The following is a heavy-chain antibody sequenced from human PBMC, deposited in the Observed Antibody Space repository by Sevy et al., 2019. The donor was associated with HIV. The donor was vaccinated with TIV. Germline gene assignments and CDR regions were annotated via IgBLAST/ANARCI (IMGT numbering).Heavy chain of an antibody. CDR3: ARSRVITGTFDY. D-gene: IGHD1-20*01. Sequence: SETLSLTCTVSGGSISGYYWSWIRQPPGKGLEWIGYISYSGSTNHNPSLKSRVTISVDTSKNEFSLKLSSVTAADTAVYYCARSRVITGTFDYWGQGTLVTVSS. CDR2: ISYSGST. J-gene: IGHJ4*02. CDR1: GGSISGYY. V-gene: IGHV4-59*01.